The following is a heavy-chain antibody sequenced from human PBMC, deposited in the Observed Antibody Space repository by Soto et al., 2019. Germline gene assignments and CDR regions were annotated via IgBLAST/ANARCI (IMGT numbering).Heavy chain of an antibody. J-gene: IGHJ4*02. CDR1: GFTFSSYW. CDR3: ARVEEGATYYFDY. CDR2: IKQDGSEK. V-gene: IGHV3-7*03. D-gene: IGHD1-26*01. Sequence: EVQLVESGGGLVQPGGSLRLSCAASGFTFSSYWMSWVRQAPGKGLEWVANIKQDGSEKYYVDSVKGRFTISRDNAKNSLYLQMNSLRAEDTAVYYCARVEEGATYYFDYWGQGTLVTVSS.